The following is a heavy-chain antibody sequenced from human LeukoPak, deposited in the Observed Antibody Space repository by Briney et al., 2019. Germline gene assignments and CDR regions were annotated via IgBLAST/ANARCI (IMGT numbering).Heavy chain of an antibody. V-gene: IGHV1-46*01. Sequence: ASVKVSCKASGYTFTSYYMHWVRQAPGQGLEWMGIINPSGGSTSYAQKFQGRVTMTRDTSTSTVYMELSSLRSEDTAMYYCARRAGGDAFDVWGQGRMVTVSS. J-gene: IGHJ3*01. CDR3: ARRAGGDAFDV. CDR1: GYTFTSYY. D-gene: IGHD1-26*01. CDR2: INPSGGST.